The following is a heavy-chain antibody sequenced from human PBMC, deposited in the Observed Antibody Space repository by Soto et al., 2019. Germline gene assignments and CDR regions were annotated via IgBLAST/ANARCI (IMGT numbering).Heavy chain of an antibody. CDR1: GYIFINYY. V-gene: IGHV1-46*01. Sequence: QVQLVQSGAEVKKPGASVKVSCKASGYIFINYYIHWVRQAPGQGLEWIGIINPYGGSTNYAQKFRGRVTLARDTSTSTVYMDLSSLRSEDTAMYYCARDLAAGDFWGQGTLVTVSS. D-gene: IGHD6-13*01. CDR3: ARDLAAGDF. CDR2: INPYGGST. J-gene: IGHJ4*02.